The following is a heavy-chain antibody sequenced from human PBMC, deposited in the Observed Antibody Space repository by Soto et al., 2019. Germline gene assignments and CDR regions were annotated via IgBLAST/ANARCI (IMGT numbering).Heavy chain of an antibody. D-gene: IGHD5-18*01. V-gene: IGHV1-2*02. J-gene: IGHJ5*02. CDR1: GYTFTDYF. CDR3: ARVTLKAGNWFDP. Sequence: QVQLVQSGAGVKKPGSSVKFSCKASGYTFTDYFIHWVRQAPGQGFEWMGWINPNSRGTNYAQKFQGRVTMTTDTSNSTAYMELRGLTSDDTAVYYCARVTLKAGNWFDPWGQGTLVTVSS. CDR2: INPNSRGT.